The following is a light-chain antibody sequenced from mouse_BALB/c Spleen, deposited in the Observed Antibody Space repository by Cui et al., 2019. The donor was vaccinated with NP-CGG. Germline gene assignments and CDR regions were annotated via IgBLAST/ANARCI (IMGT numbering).Light chain of an antibody. CDR1: TGAVTTSNY. J-gene: IGLJ1*01. V-gene: IGLV1*01. Sequence: QAVVTQESAPTTSPGDTVTLTSRSSTGAVTTSNYANWVQEKPDHLFTGLIGGTNNRAPGVPARFSGSLIGDKAALTITGAQTEDEAIYFCALWYSNHWVFGGGTKLTVL. CDR2: GTN. CDR3: ALWYSNHWV.